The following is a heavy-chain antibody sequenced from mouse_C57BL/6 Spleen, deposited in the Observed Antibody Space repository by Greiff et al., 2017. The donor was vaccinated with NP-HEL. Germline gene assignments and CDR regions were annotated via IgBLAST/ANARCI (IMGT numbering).Heavy chain of an antibody. J-gene: IGHJ2*01. V-gene: IGHV14-4*01. D-gene: IGHD2-2*01. CDR2: IDPENGDT. Sequence: DVQLQESGAELVRPGASVKLSCTASGFNIKDDYMHWVKQRPEQGLEWIGWIDPENGDTEYASKFQGKATITADTSSNTAYLQLSSLTSEDTAVYYCIYVYGYDYYFDYWGQGTTLTVSS. CDR3: IYVYGYDYYFDY. CDR1: GFNIKDDY.